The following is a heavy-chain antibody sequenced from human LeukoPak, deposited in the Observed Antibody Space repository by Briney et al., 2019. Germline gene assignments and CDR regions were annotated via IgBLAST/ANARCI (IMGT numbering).Heavy chain of an antibody. CDR2: INPSGGST. J-gene: IGHJ4*02. V-gene: IGHV1-46*01. CDR3: ARGGYSYGSGVIFDY. Sequence: ASVKVSCKASGYTFTSYYMHWVRQAPGQGLEWMGIINPSGGSTSYAQKFQGRVTMTRDTSTSTVYMELSSLRSEDTAVYYCARGGYSYGSGVIFDYWGQGTLVTVPS. D-gene: IGHD5-18*01. CDR1: GYTFTSYY.